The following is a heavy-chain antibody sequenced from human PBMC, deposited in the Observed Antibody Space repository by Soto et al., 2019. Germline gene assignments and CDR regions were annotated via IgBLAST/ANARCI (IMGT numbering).Heavy chain of an antibody. D-gene: IGHD2-15*01. CDR1: GFTFSSYS. CDR3: ARLPARYCSGGTCFPDWYFDL. Sequence: EVQLVESGGGLVQPGGSLRLTCEAPGFTFSSYSMNWVRQAPGKGLECVSYISSSSTTISYADSVKGRFTISRDNAKNSLYLQMNSLSDEHTVVYYCARLPARYCSGGTCFPDWYFDLWGRGTLVTVSS. CDR2: ISSSSTTI. J-gene: IGHJ2*01. V-gene: IGHV3-48*02.